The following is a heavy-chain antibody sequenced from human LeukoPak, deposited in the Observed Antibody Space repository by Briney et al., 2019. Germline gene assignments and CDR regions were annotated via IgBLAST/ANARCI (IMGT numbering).Heavy chain of an antibody. Sequence: GGSLRLSCAASGFTFSSYWMSWVRQAPGKGLEWVASINEDGSDNYYVDSVKGRFTISRDNAKNSLYLQMNSLRAEDTAVYYCARDTYRFDDYWGQGTLVTVSS. CDR2: INEDGSDN. V-gene: IGHV3-7*01. CDR3: ARDTYRFDDY. J-gene: IGHJ4*02. CDR1: GFTFSSYW.